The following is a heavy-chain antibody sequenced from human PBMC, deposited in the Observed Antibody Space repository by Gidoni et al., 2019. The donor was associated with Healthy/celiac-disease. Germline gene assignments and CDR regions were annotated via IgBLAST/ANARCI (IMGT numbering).Heavy chain of an antibody. J-gene: IGHJ5*02. CDR3: ARLKPEASWFDP. Sequence: QLQLQESGPGLVKPSETLSLTCTVSGGSISSSSYYWGWIRQPPGKGLEWIGSIYYSGSTYYNPSLKSRVTISVDTSKNQFSLKLSSVTAADTAVYYCARLKPEASWFDPWGQGTLVTVSS. V-gene: IGHV4-39*01. CDR1: GGSISSSSYY. CDR2: IYYSGST.